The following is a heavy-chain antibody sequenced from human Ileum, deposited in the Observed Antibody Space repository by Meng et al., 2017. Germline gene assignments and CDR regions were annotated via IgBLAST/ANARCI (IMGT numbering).Heavy chain of an antibody. CDR3: AHKREETTVNYFDF. CDR1: GFSVSTDGVG. Sequence: QITLNEVGPTLVQPTQTLTLTCTVSGFSVSTDGVGVGLIRQPPGKAPEWLALIYWDDDTRYSPSLRHRLTITKDTSKNQVVLTMTDMDPVDTGRYYCAHKREETTVNYFDFWGQGTLVTVSS. CDR2: IYWDDDT. J-gene: IGHJ4*02. V-gene: IGHV2-5*02. D-gene: IGHD4-11*01.